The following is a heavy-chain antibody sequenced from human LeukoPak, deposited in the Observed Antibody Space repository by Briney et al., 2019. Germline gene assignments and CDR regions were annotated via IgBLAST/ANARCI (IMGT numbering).Heavy chain of an antibody. J-gene: IGHJ4*02. CDR1: GFTFSSYW. V-gene: IGHV3-7*03. CDR3: ARGIDY. CDR2: IKQDGSET. Sequence: GGSLRLSCAASGFTFSSYWMSWVRQPPGKGLEWVANIKQDGSETYYADSVKGRFTISRDNSKNMVFLQMNSLRVEDTAVYYCARGIDYWGRGTLVTVSS.